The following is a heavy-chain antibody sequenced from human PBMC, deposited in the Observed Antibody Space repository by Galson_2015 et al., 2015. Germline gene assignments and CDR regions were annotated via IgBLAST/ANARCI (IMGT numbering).Heavy chain of an antibody. CDR3: AKDLTRYCSGGSCDNFDY. Sequence: SLRLSCAASGFTFSNYGMHWVRQAPGKGLEWVAVLSYDGSNKYYADSAKGRFTISRDNSKNTLYLQMNSLRPEDTAVYYCAKDLTRYCSGGSCDNFDYRGQGTLVTVSS. CDR2: LSYDGSNK. CDR1: GFTFSNYG. J-gene: IGHJ4*02. V-gene: IGHV3-30*18. D-gene: IGHD2-15*01.